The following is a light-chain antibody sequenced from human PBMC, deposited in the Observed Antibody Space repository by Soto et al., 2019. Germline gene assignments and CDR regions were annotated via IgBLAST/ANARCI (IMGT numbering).Light chain of an antibody. Sequence: QSALTQPVSVSGSPGQSITISCTGTSSDVGGYNFVSWYQQHPGKAPKLMIYAVSNRPSGVSNRFSGSKSGNTASLTISGLQAEDEADYYCCLYVVTTTYVFGTGTKVTVL. CDR3: CLYVVTTTYV. J-gene: IGLJ1*01. V-gene: IGLV2-23*02. CDR2: AVS. CDR1: SSDVGGYNF.